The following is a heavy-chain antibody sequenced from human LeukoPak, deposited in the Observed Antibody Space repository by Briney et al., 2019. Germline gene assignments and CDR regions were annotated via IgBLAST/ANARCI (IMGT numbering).Heavy chain of an antibody. CDR1: GFTFSSSW. CDR2: IKSDGSGA. CDR3: ARDRYYVVDY. Sequence: GGSLRLSCAAAGFTFSSSWMHWVRQVPGKGLVWVSRIKSDGSGATYADSVKGRFTISRDNTKNTLYLQMNSLRAEDTAVYYCARDRYYVVDYWGQGTLVTVSS. V-gene: IGHV3-74*03. D-gene: IGHD3-10*01. J-gene: IGHJ4*02.